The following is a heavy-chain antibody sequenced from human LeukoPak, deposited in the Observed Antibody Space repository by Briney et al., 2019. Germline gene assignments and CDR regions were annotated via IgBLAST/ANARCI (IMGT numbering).Heavy chain of an antibody. CDR2: INTDGSST. V-gene: IGHV3-74*01. Sequence: GGSLRLSCAASGFTFSNYRMFWVRQGPGEGLVWVSRINTDGSSTSYADSVKGRFTISRDNAKNTLYLQVNSLRGEDTAVYYCARGAITPHYYYYYMDVWGKGTTVTVSS. CDR1: GFTFSNYR. D-gene: IGHD1-14*01. CDR3: ARGAITPHYYYYYMDV. J-gene: IGHJ6*03.